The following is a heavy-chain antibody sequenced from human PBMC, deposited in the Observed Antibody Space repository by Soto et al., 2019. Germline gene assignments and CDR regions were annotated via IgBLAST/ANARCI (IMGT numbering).Heavy chain of an antibody. J-gene: IGHJ6*01. Sequence: HPGGSLRLSCEASGFNFSKYGMHWVRQAPGKGLEWVAVISYDGNKKYYADSVKGRFTISRDNPKNTLYQEMSSLRADDTAVYYCVREGALPSAIGHYFYGMDVWGQGTTVPVCS. CDR3: VREGALPSAIGHYFYGMDV. D-gene: IGHD2-2*02. CDR1: GFNFSKYG. V-gene: IGHV3-30-3*01. CDR2: ISYDGNKK.